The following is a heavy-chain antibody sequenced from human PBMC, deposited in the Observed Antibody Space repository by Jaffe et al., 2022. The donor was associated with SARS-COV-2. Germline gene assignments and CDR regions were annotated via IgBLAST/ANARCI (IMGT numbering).Heavy chain of an antibody. D-gene: IGHD6-19*01. CDR2: ISGSGGST. V-gene: IGHV3-23*01. CDR3: AKARRGEAVAGPYYFDY. J-gene: IGHJ4*02. CDR1: GFTFSSYA. Sequence: EVQLLESGGGLVQPGGSLRLSCAASGFTFSSYAMSWVRQAPGKGLEWVSAISGSGGSTYYADSVKGRFTISRDNSKNTLYLQMNSLRAEDTAVYYCAKARRGEAVAGPYYFDYWGQGTLVTVSS.